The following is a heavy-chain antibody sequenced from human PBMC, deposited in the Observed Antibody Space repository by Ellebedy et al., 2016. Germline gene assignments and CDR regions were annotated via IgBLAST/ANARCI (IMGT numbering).Heavy chain of an antibody. CDR2: INWDDDK. CDR3: ARKPVGGSGFDP. D-gene: IGHD1-26*01. J-gene: IGHJ5*02. CDR1: GFSLSTSGMC. Sequence: SGPTLVKPTQTLTLTCTFSGFSLSTSGMCVTWIRQPPGKALEWLARINWDDDKYYSTSLKTRLTISKGTSKNQVVLTMTNMDPVDTATYYCARKPVGGSGFDPWGQGTLVTVSS. V-gene: IGHV2-70*11.